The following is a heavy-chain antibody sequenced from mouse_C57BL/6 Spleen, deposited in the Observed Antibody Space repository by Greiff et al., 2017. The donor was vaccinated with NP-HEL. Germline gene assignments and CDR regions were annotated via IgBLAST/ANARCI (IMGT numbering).Heavy chain of an antibody. D-gene: IGHD2-12*01. CDR1: GYSITSGYY. CDR3: ARGGAYYSRAY. Sequence: DVKLQESGPGLVKPSQSLSLTCSVTGYSITSGYYWNWIRQFPGNKLEWMGYISYDGSNNYNPSLKNRISIPRDTSKNQFFLKLNSVTTEDTATYYCARGGAYYSRAYWGQVTLVTVSA. V-gene: IGHV3-6*01. CDR2: ISYDGSN. J-gene: IGHJ3*01.